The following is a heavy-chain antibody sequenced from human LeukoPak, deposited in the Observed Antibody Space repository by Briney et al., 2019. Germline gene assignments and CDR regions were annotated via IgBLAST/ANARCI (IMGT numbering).Heavy chain of an antibody. J-gene: IGHJ4*02. CDR1: GGTFSSYA. Sequence: ASVKVSCKASGGTFSSYAISWVRQAPGQGLEWMGWISAYNGDTKYSQTFQGRVAMTTDTSTSTAYMELRSLRSDDTAVYYCARDPRDYWGQGTLVTVSS. V-gene: IGHV1-18*01. CDR2: ISAYNGDT. CDR3: ARDPRDY.